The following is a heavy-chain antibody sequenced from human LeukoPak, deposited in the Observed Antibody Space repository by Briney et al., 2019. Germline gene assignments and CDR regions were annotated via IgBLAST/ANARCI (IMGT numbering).Heavy chain of an antibody. Sequence: ASVKVSCKASGGTFSSYAISWVRQAPGQGLEWMGRIIPILGIANYAQKFQGRVTITADESTSTAYMELSSLRSEDTAVYYCARDPRVDCSSTSCYTFLDYWGQGTLVTVSS. J-gene: IGHJ4*02. CDR3: ARDPRVDCSSTSCYTFLDY. CDR1: GGTFSSYA. D-gene: IGHD2-2*02. V-gene: IGHV1-69*04. CDR2: IIPILGIA.